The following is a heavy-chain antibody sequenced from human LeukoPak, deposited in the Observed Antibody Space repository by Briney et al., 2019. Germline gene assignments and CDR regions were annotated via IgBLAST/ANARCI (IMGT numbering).Heavy chain of an antibody. J-gene: IGHJ4*02. CDR3: AKDVTIVVVTYFDY. Sequence: GGSLRLSCAASGFTFSSYAMSWVRQAPGKGLEWVSAISGGGGSTYYADSVKGRFTISRDNSKNTLYLQMNSLRAEDTAVYYCAKDVTIVVVTYFDYWGQGTLVTVSS. CDR2: ISGGGGST. D-gene: IGHD2-21*02. V-gene: IGHV3-23*01. CDR1: GFTFSSYA.